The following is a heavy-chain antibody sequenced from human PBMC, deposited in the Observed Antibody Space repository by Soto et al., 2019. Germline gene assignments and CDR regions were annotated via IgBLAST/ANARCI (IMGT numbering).Heavy chain of an antibody. Sequence: GESLKISCKGSGYSFTSYWIGWVRQMPGKGLEWMGIVNPGDSDTRYSPSFQGQITISADKSISTAYLQWSSLKASDTAMYYCARRHYYDSSGYYPFDYWGQGTLVTVSS. CDR1: GYSFTSYW. CDR3: ARRHYYDSSGYYPFDY. V-gene: IGHV5-51*01. CDR2: VNPGDSDT. D-gene: IGHD3-22*01. J-gene: IGHJ4*02.